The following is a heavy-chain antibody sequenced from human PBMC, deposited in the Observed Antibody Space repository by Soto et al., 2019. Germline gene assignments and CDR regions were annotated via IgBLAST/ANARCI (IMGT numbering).Heavy chain of an antibody. CDR1: GGSISSGGYY. V-gene: IGHV4-31*03. Sequence: QVQLQESGPGLVKPSQTLSLTCTVSGGSISSGGYYWSWIRQHPGKGLEWIGYIYYSGSTYYNPSLKSRVTISVDTSKNQFSLKLSSVTAADTAVYYCARSNHDILTGYYKAWAIWGQGTLVTVSS. CDR2: IYYSGST. J-gene: IGHJ4*02. CDR3: ARSNHDILTGYYKAWAI. D-gene: IGHD3-9*01.